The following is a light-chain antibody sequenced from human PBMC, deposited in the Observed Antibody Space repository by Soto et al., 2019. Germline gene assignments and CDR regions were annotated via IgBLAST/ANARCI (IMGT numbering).Light chain of an antibody. Sequence: EIVMTQSPATLSVSPGERATLSCRTSQSVSSNLAWYQQNPGQAPRLLIYGASTRSTGIPARLSGSGSGTEFTLTISSLQSEDVAVYYCQQYNNWPPGTFGQGTKVEIK. V-gene: IGKV3-15*01. CDR2: GAS. J-gene: IGKJ1*01. CDR1: QSVSSN. CDR3: QQYNNWPPGT.